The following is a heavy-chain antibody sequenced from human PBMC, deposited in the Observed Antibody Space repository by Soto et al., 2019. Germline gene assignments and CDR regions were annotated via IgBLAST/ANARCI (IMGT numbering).Heavy chain of an antibody. CDR1: GGTFSTYA. D-gene: IGHD6-19*01. V-gene: IGHV1-69*01. Sequence: QVQLEQSGAEVKQPGSSVRVSCKTSGGTFSTYAINWVRQAPGQGLEWMGAIIPLFGTADYSQKFQGRVTSTADESTSTAYMELSSLKSDDTAVYFCARPKGTYSSGYYYFDLWGQGTVVTVSS. CDR2: IIPLFGTA. J-gene: IGHJ4*02. CDR3: ARPKGTYSSGYYYFDL.